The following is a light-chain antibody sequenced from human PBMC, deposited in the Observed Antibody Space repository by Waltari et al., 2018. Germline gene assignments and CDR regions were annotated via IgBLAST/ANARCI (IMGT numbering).Light chain of an antibody. V-gene: IGLV3-21*03. CDR2: DDS. CDR3: QVWDSSSDRV. CDR1: NIGSKS. J-gene: IGLJ2*01. Sequence: SYVLTQPPSVSVAPGKTARITCGGNNIGSKSVHGYQQKPGQAPVLVVYDDSDRPSGIPWRFSGSNSGNTATLTVSRVEAGDEADYYCQVWDSSSDRVFGGGTKLTVL.